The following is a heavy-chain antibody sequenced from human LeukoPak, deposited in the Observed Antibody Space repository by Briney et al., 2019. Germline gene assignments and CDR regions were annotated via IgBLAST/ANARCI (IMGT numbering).Heavy chain of an antibody. V-gene: IGHV4-34*01. J-gene: IGHJ6*03. CDR1: GGSFSGYY. Sequence: SETLSLTCAVYGGSFSGYYWGWIRQPPGKGLEWIGSIYYSGSTYYNPSLKSRVTISVDTSNNQFSLKLSFVTAADTAVYYCARETRSYYYMDVWGKGTTVTVSS. CDR2: IYYSGST. CDR3: ARETRSYYYMDV.